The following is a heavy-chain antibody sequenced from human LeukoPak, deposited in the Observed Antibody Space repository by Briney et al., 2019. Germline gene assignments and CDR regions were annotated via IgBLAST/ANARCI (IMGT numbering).Heavy chain of an antibody. V-gene: IGHV3-48*04. CDR2: ISSSSAI. D-gene: IGHD6-13*01. CDR3: ARAHSSSWEY. CDR1: GFTFSSYS. J-gene: IGHJ4*02. Sequence: PGGSLRLSCAASGFTFSSYSMNWVRQAPGKGLEWVSYISSSSAIYYADSVKGRFTISRDNAKNSLYLQMNSLRAEDTAVYFCARAHSSSWEYWGQGALVTVSS.